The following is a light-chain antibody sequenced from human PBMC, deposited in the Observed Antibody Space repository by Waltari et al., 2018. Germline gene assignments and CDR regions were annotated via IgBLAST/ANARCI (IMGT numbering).Light chain of an antibody. CDR3: SAHAGRNNLL. CDR1: NTVLGDFNY. J-gene: IGLJ2*01. CDR2: DVS. V-gene: IGLV2-8*01. Sequence: QSALTQPPSASGSPGQSVAISCTGTNTVLGDFNYVSWYQHLPGKAPQLIIYDVSERPSGAPDRFSASTSRNTASLTVSGLQAEDEADYFCSAHAGRNNLLFGGGTKLTVL.